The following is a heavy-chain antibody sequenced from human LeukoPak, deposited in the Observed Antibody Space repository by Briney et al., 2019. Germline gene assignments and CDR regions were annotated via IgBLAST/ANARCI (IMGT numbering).Heavy chain of an antibody. CDR1: GFTFSSYS. CDR2: ISSSSSYI. D-gene: IGHD6-13*01. V-gene: IGHV3-21*01. CDR3: ARGRGERTAAAGGGI. Sequence: GGSLRLSCAASGFTFSSYSMNWVRQAPGKGLEWVSSISSSSSYIYYADSVKGRFTISRDNAKNSLYLQMNSLRAEDTAVYYCARGRGERTAAAGGGIWGQGTLVTVSS. J-gene: IGHJ4*02.